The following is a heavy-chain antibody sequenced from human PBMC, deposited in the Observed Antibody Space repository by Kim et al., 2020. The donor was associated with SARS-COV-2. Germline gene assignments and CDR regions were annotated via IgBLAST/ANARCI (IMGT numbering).Heavy chain of an antibody. V-gene: IGHV3-23*01. CDR1: GFTFSSYA. D-gene: IGHD3-3*01. J-gene: IGHJ4*02. CDR2: ISGSGGST. CDR3: AKDEGVTIFGVVIIAQTYDY. Sequence: GGSLRLSCAASGFTFSSYAMSWVRQAPGKGLEWVSAISGSGGSTYYADSVKGRFTISRDNSKNTLYLQMNSLRAEDTAVYYCAKDEGVTIFGVVIIAQTYDYWGQGTLVTVSS.